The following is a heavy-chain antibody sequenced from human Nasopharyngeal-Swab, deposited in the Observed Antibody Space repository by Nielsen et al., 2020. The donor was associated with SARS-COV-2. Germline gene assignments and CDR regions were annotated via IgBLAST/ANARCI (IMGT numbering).Heavy chain of an antibody. CDR2: IWYDGSNK. CDR1: GFTFSSYG. J-gene: IGHJ6*02. Sequence: GESLKISCAASGFTFSSYGMHWVRQAPGKGLEWVAVIWYDGSNKYYADSVKGRFTISRDNAKKSLYLQMNSLRPEDTALYYCARDMSSSWYYYFGMDVWGQGTTVTVSS. V-gene: IGHV3-33*01. CDR3: ARDMSSSWYYYFGMDV. D-gene: IGHD6-13*01.